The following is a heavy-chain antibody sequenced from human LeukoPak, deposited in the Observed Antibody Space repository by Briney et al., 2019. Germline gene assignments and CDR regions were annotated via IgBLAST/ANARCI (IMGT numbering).Heavy chain of an antibody. D-gene: IGHD2-15*01. CDR1: GFTFSDYY. CDR2: ISSSGSTI. V-gene: IGHV3-11*01. CDR3: ARDSDKKAVDYYYYYMDV. Sequence: GGSLRLSCAASGFTFSDYYTSWIRQAPGKGLEWVSYISSSGSTIYYADSVKGRFTISRDNAKNSLYLQMNSLRAEDTAVYYCARDSDKKAVDYYYYYMDVWGKGTTVTVSS. J-gene: IGHJ6*03.